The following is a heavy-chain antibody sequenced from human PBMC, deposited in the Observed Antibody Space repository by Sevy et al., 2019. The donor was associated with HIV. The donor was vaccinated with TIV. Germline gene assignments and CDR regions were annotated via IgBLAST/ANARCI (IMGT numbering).Heavy chain of an antibody. CDR3: ARDRITHYYDSSGYYTSGYGMDV. J-gene: IGHJ6*02. CDR1: GFNVSSNY. D-gene: IGHD3-22*01. CDR2: IYSGTNT. Sequence: GGSLRLSCAASGFNVSSNYMNWVRQAPGKGLEWVSVIYSGTNTYYADSVKGRFTISRDTSKNTLYLQMNSLRAEDTAVYYWARDRITHYYDSSGYYTSGYGMDVWGQGTTVTVSS. V-gene: IGHV3-53*01.